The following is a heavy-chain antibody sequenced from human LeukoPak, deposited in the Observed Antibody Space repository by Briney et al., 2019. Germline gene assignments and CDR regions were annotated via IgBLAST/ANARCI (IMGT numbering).Heavy chain of an antibody. Sequence: GGSLRRSCTASGFTFGDYAMIWVRQAPGKGLEWVSSISSTGGTTYYADSVKGRFTISRDNSKNTLYLQMNSLRAEDTAIYYCAKNGDRGAYYYMDVWGKGTTVTI. D-gene: IGHD2-21*01. CDR2: ISSTGGTT. J-gene: IGHJ6*03. V-gene: IGHV3-23*01. CDR1: GFTFGDYA. CDR3: AKNGDRGAYYYMDV.